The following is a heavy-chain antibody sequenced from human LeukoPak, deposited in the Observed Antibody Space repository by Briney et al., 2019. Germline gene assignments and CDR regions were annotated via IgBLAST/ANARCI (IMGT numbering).Heavy chain of an antibody. J-gene: IGHJ4*02. CDR2: SGGAT. CDR1: GFTLSSYS. CDR3: IKDRTGTYSFDY. V-gene: IGHV3-64D*09. Sequence: GGSLRFSCSASGFTLSSYSTHWVRQAPGKGLEYVSTSGGATYYADSVKGRFTISRDNAKNTLYLQMSSLRAEDTAVYYCIKDRTGTYSFDYWGQGTLVTVSS. D-gene: IGHD7-27*01.